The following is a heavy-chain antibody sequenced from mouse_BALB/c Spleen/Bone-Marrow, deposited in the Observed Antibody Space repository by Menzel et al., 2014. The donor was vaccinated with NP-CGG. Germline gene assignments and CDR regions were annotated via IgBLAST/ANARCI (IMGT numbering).Heavy chain of an antibody. CDR3: ARRYAMDY. V-gene: IGHV2-2*02. Sequence: VKVVESGPGLVQPSHSLSITCTVSGFPLTSYGVHWVRQSPGKGLEWLGVIWSGGSTDYNAAFISRLSISKDNSKSQVFFKMNSLQANDTAIYYCARRYAMDYWGQGTSVTVSS. J-gene: IGHJ4*01. CDR2: IWSGGST. CDR1: GFPLTSYG.